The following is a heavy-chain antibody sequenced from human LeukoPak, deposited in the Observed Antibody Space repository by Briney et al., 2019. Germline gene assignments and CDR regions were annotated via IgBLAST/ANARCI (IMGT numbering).Heavy chain of an antibody. J-gene: IGHJ1*01. CDR3: ARAVDSSGFSCFQH. Sequence: SETLSLTCTVSGHSIINSYYWGWIRQPPGKGLEWIGSIYHTGSTYYNPSLKSRLTISIDTSKNQFSLKLKSVTAADTAVYYCARAVDSSGFSCFQHWGQGTLVTVSS. CDR1: GHSIINSYY. D-gene: IGHD3-22*01. V-gene: IGHV4-38-2*02. CDR2: IYHTGST.